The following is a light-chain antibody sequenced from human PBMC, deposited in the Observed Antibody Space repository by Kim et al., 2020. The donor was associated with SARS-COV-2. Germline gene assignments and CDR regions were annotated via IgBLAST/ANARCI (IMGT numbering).Light chain of an antibody. CDR2: HNE. CDR3: QVWERTATV. CDR1: RLGDKD. V-gene: IGLV3-1*01. J-gene: IGLJ2*01. Sequence: VSPGRSAGITCSGDRLGDKDVYWYQKKPGQTPVVVTYHNERRPSGIPERFSGSNSGNTATLTISGTQAMDEADYYCQVWERTATVFGGGTQLTVL.